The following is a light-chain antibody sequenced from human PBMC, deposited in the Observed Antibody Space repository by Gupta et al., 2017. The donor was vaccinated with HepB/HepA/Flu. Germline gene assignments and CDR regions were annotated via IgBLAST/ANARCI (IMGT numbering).Light chain of an antibody. CDR3: CSDAGSSVI. J-gene: IGLJ2*01. Sequence: HSALTQPRSVSGSPGQSVTISCPGTSSDGGAYEYVSWYHQPPGKGPKLLIYDVRKRPSGVPDRFSGSKSGNTASLTISGLQAEDEADYYCCSDAGSSVIFGGGTRLTVL. CDR1: SSDGGAYEY. V-gene: IGLV2-11*01. CDR2: DVR.